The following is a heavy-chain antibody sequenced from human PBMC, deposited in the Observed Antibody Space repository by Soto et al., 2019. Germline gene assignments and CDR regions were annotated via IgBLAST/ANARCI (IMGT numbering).Heavy chain of an antibody. D-gene: IGHD3-22*01. V-gene: IGHV3-21*01. CDR3: ASHPRARSGYWYYFDY. J-gene: IGHJ4*02. CDR2: ISSSSSYI. Sequence: EVQLVESGGGLVKPGGSLRLSCAASGFTFSSYSMNWVRQAPGKGLEWVSSISSSSSYIYYADSVKGRFTISRDNAKNSLYLQMNSLRAEDTAVYYCASHPRARSGYWYYFDYWGQGTLVTVSS. CDR1: GFTFSSYS.